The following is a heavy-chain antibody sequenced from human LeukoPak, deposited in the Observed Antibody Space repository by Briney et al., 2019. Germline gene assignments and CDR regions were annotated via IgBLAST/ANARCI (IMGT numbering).Heavy chain of an antibody. D-gene: IGHD1-26*01. J-gene: IGHJ5*02. CDR2: GNDSGGT. V-gene: IGHV4-34*01. CDR1: GESLNGHY. Sequence: SETLFLTCAVYGESLNGHYWSWIRQPPGKGLQWIGEGNDSGGTKFNPSLKSRVSISADMSKNQFSLKLTSVTAADTAVYYCAKNGQSGFSFDPWGQGTLVTVSS. CDR3: AKNGQSGFSFDP.